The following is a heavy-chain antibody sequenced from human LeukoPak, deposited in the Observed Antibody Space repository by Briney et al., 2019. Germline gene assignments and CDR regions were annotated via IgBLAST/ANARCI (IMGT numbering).Heavy chain of an antibody. CDR3: ARPELSGSSSDAFDI. CDR1: GGTFSSYA. CDR2: IIPILGIA. J-gene: IGHJ3*02. D-gene: IGHD6-6*01. V-gene: IGHV1-69*04. Sequence: GASVKVSCKASGGTFSSYAISWVRRAPGQGLEWMGRIIPILGIATYAQKFQGRVTITADKSTSTAYMELSSLRSEDTAVYYCARPELSGSSSDAFDIWGQGTMVTVSS.